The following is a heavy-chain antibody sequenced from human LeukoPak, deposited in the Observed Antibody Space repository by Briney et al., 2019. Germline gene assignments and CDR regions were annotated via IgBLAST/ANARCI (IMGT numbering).Heavy chain of an antibody. CDR2: INPNSGGT. Sequence: GASVKVSCKASGYTFSGYYIHWVRQAPGQGLEWMGWINPNSGGTNYAQKFQGRVTMTRDTSISTAYMELSRLRSDDTAVYYCARDREAYYYDASKPAHWGQGTLVTVSS. CDR1: GYTFSGYY. V-gene: IGHV1-2*02. CDR3: ARDREAYYYDASKPAH. D-gene: IGHD3-3*01. J-gene: IGHJ4*02.